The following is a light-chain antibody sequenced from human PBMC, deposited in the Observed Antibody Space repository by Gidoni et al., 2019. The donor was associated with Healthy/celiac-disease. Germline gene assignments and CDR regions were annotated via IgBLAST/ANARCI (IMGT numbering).Light chain of an antibody. CDR1: SLRSYY. Sequence: AVSVALGQTVRITCQGDSLRSYYASWYQQKPGQAPVLVIYGKNNRTSGIPDRFSGSSSGNTASLTIPGAQAEDEADYYCNSRDSSGNHWVFCGGTKLTVL. V-gene: IGLV3-19*01. J-gene: IGLJ3*02. CDR3: NSRDSSGNHWV. CDR2: GKN.